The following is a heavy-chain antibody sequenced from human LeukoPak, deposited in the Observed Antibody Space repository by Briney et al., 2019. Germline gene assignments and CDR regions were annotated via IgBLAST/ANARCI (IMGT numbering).Heavy chain of an antibody. Sequence: SQTLSLTCTVSGGSISSGGYYWSWIRQHPGKGLEWIGYIYYSGSTYYNPSLKSRVTISVDTSKNQFSLKLSSVTAADRAEYYCERVCIMGSHFDYWGQGTLVTVSS. CDR2: IYYSGST. D-gene: IGHD2-8*01. CDR1: GGSISSGGYY. CDR3: ERVCIMGSHFDY. V-gene: IGHV4-31*03. J-gene: IGHJ4*02.